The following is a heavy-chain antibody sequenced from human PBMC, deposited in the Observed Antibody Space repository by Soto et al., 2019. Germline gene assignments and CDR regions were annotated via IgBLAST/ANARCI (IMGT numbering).Heavy chain of an antibody. CDR2: ISLDGSHK. CDR3: ARDSSGYYDSSGYYYGFEY. Sequence: PGRSLRLCCAASGFSFSLYGMILVRQAPGKGLDWVAVISLDGSHKYYADSVQGRFTISRDNSKNMLYLQMNSLRAEGTAVYYCARDSSGYYDSSGYYYGFEYCGKAPLVTLSS. V-gene: IGHV3-30*03. J-gene: IGHJ4*02. D-gene: IGHD3-22*01. CDR1: GFSFSLYG.